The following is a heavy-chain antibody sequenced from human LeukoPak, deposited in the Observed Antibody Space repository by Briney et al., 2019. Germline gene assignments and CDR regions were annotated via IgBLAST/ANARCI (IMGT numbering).Heavy chain of an antibody. CDR2: IYSGGST. CDR1: GFTFSIYT. Sequence: PGGSLRLSCAASGFTFSIYTMNWVRQAPGKGLEWVSVIYSGGSTYYADSVKGRFTISRDNSKNTLYLQMNSLRAEDTAVYYCASGESFDYWGQGTLVTVSS. CDR3: ASGESFDY. D-gene: IGHD7-27*01. V-gene: IGHV3-53*01. J-gene: IGHJ4*02.